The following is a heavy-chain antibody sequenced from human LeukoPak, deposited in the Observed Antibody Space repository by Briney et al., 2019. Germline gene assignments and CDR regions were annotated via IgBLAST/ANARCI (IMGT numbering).Heavy chain of an antibody. J-gene: IGHJ3*02. D-gene: IGHD3-22*01. CDR1: GFTFSGYA. CDR3: ARGTYYYESSGSSGAFDI. V-gene: IGHV3-30-3*01. CDR2: TSYDGSNK. Sequence: GGSLRLSCAASGFTFSGYAMYWVRQAPGKGLEWVAGTSYDGSNKYYADSVNGRFIISRDNSKNTLYLQMISLRADDTAMYFCARGTYYYESSGSSGAFDIWGQGTMVTVSS.